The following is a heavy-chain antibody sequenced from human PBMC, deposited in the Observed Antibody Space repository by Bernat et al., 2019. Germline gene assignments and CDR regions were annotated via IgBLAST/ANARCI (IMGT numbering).Heavy chain of an antibody. CDR1: GFTFSSYE. J-gene: IGHJ4*02. V-gene: IGHV3-48*03. Sequence: EVQLVESGGGLVQPGGSLRLSCAASGFTFSSYELNWVRQAPGKGLEWISYISSSGSAIYYADSVKGRFTISRDNAKNSLYLQMNNLRAEDTAVYYFAREGSFDDFDYWGQGTLVTVSS. D-gene: IGHD2-15*01. CDR3: AREGSFDDFDY. CDR2: ISSSGSAI.